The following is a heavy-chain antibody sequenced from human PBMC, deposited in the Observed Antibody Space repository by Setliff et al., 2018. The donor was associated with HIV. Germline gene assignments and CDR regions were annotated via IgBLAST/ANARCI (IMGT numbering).Heavy chain of an antibody. CDR2: IYPGDSDT. CDR1: GYTFTNYW. V-gene: IGHV5-51*01. D-gene: IGHD3-3*01. CDR3: ARQPTDTSGYNNWFDS. Sequence: GESLKISCRGSGYTFTNYWIGWVRQMPGRGLEWMGIIYPGDSDTRYSPSFEGQVTMSADKSINTAYLQWNSLKASDTAMYHCARQPTDTSGYNNWFDSWGQGTLVTVSS. J-gene: IGHJ5*01.